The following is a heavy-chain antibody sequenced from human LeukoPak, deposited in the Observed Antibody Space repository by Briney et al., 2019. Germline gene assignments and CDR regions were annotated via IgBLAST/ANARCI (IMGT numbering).Heavy chain of an antibody. V-gene: IGHV4-34*01. J-gene: IGHJ4*02. Sequence: SETLSLTCAVYGGSFSGYYWSWIRQPPGKGLEWIGEINHSGSTNYNPSPKSRVTISVDTSKNQFSLKLSSVTAADTAVYYCASSVTPRRVVDYWGQGTLVTVSS. CDR3: ASSVTPRRVVDY. CDR2: INHSGST. CDR1: GGSFSGYY. D-gene: IGHD4-23*01.